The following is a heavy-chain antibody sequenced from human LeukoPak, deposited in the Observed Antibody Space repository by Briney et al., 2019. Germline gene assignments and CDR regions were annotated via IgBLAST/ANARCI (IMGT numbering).Heavy chain of an antibody. D-gene: IGHD5-18*01. CDR3: VKAPPGYSYDQ. CDR1: GFTFSSYG. J-gene: IGHJ4*02. V-gene: IGHV3-33*06. CDR2: IWYDGNNK. Sequence: GRSLRLSCAASGFTFSSYGMHWVRQTPGKGLEWVAVIWYDGNNKYYADSVKGRFTISRDNSKNTLYLQMNSLRAEDTAVYYCVKAPPGYSYDQWGQGTLVTVSS.